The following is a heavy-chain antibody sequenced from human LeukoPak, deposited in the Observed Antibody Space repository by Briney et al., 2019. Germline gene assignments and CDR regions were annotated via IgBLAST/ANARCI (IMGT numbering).Heavy chain of an antibody. CDR3: ATFYSFSAYYYYYMCV. V-gene: IGHV4-59*01. CDR1: SGSISTYY. J-gene: IGHJ6*03. D-gene: IGHD6-13*01. Sequence: SETLSPTCTVSSGSISTYYWSWIRQPPGKGLEWIGYMHYSGSTNYNPSLNSRITMSVDTSKNQFSLKLSSVAAADTAVYYCATFYSFSAYYYYYMCVWGKVTTVTVSS. CDR2: MHYSGST.